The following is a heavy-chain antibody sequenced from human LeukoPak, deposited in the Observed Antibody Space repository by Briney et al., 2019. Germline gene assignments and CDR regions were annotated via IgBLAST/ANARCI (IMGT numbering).Heavy chain of an antibody. CDR3: ARANYDFWSGYYTCLLCQNWFGP. CDR2: INPSGGST. D-gene: IGHD3-3*01. CDR1: GYTFTGYY. J-gene: IGHJ5*02. Sequence: ASVTVSCKASGYTFTGYYMHWVRQAPGQGLEWMGIINPSGGSTSYAQKFQGRVTMTRDTSTSTVYMELSSLRSEDTAVYYCARANYDFWSGYYTCLLCQNWFGPWGQGTLVTVSS. V-gene: IGHV1-46*01.